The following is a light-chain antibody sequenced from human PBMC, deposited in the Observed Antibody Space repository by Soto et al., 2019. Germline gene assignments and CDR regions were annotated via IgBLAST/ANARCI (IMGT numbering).Light chain of an antibody. Sequence: EIVMTQSPATLSLSPGERAALSCRASQSINSELAWYPQKPGQPPRLLIYGASTRATGVPARFTGSESGSEFTLTISGLQSEDFAVYYCQQGHNWPLTFGQGTRLE. V-gene: IGKV3-15*01. CDR3: QQGHNWPLT. CDR2: GAS. CDR1: QSINSE. J-gene: IGKJ2*01.